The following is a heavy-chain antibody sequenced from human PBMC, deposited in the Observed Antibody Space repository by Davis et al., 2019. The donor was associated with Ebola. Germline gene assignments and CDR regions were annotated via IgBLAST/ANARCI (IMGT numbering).Heavy chain of an antibody. Sequence: GESLKISCAASGFTFSSYSMNWVRQAPGKGLEWVSAISGSGGSTYYADSVKGRFTISRDNSKNTLYLQMNSLRAEDTAVYYCAKSLGGSYYYWGQGTLVTVSS. V-gene: IGHV3-23*01. D-gene: IGHD1-26*01. CDR2: ISGSGGST. J-gene: IGHJ4*02. CDR3: AKSLGGSYYY. CDR1: GFTFSSYS.